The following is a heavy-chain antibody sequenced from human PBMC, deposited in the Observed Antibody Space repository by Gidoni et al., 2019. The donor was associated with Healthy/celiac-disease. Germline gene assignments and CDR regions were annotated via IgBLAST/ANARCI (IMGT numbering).Heavy chain of an antibody. CDR1: GGSISSYY. CDR2: IYYSGST. D-gene: IGHD5-12*01. J-gene: IGHJ3*02. Sequence: QVQLQESGPGLVKPSETLSLTCTVSGGSISSYYWSWIRQPPGKGLEWIGYIYYSGSTNYNPSIKSRVTISVDTSKNQFSLKLSSVTAADTAVYYCARAYVEMATISAFDIWGQGTMVTVSS. V-gene: IGHV4-59*08. CDR3: ARAYVEMATISAFDI.